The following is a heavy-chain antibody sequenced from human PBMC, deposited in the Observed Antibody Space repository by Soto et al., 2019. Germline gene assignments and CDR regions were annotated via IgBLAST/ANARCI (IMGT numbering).Heavy chain of an antibody. V-gene: IGHV4-59*01. J-gene: IGHJ4*02. Sequence: SETLSLTCTVSGGSISSYYWSWIRQPPGKGLEWIGYIYYSGSTNYNPSLKSRVTISVDTSKNQFSLKLSSVTAADTAVYYCARADVDYYDSSGYFDYWGQGTLVTVSS. CDR3: ARADVDYYDSSGYFDY. CDR2: IYYSGST. D-gene: IGHD3-22*01. CDR1: GGSISSYY.